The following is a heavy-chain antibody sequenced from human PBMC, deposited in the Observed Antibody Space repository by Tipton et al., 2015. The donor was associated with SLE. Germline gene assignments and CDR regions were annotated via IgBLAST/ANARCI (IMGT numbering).Heavy chain of an antibody. Sequence: TLSLTCTVSGVSIRSYYWVWVRQPPEKGLEWIGEINHSGSTNYNPSLKSRVTISVDTSKNHFSLKLSSVTAADTAVYYCARLVRFLGGRFFDYWGQGTLVTVSS. CDR2: INHSGST. V-gene: IGHV4-34*01. J-gene: IGHJ4*02. CDR1: GVSIRSYY. D-gene: IGHD3-3*01. CDR3: ARLVRFLGGRFFDY.